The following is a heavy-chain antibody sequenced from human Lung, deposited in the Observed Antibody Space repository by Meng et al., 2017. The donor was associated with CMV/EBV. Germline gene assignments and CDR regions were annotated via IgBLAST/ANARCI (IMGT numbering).Heavy chain of an antibody. V-gene: IGHV3-53*01. J-gene: IGHJ6*04. CDR1: GFTVSSNY. CDR3: ARNNCSSTSCYSLYYYGMDV. Sequence: GEXXTISCAASGFTVSSNYMSWVRQAPGKGLEWVSVIYSGGSTYYADSVKGRFTISRDNSKNTLYLQMNSLRAEDTAVYYCARNNCSSTSCYSLYYYGMDVWXKGTXVTVSS. CDR2: IYSGGST. D-gene: IGHD2-2*01.